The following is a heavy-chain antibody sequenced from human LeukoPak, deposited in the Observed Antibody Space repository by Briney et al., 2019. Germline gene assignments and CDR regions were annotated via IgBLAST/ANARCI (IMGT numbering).Heavy chain of an antibody. CDR1: GYTFTRYP. CDR2: INTNTGNP. Sequence: GASVKVSCKASGYTFTRYPMNWVRQAPGQGLEWMGWINTNTGNPTYAQGFTGRFVFSLDTSVSTAYLQISSLKVEDTAVYYCARGEMATGFDYWGQGTLVTVSS. D-gene: IGHD5-24*01. J-gene: IGHJ4*02. V-gene: IGHV7-4-1*02. CDR3: ARGEMATGFDY.